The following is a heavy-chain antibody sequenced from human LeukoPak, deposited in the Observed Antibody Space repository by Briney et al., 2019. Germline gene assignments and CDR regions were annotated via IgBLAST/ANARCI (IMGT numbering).Heavy chain of an antibody. J-gene: IGHJ4*02. D-gene: IGHD2-2*02. CDR3: ASGYCSSTTCHTGGYFDF. CDR2: IIPIFGAG. CDR1: GDTFSNYI. V-gene: IGHV1-69*05. Sequence: SVKVSCKASGDTFSNYIVTWVRQAPGQGLEWMGGIIPIFGAGNYAQKFQGRVTITTDESRNTAYMELSGLRSEDTAIYYCASGYCSSTTCHTGGYFDFWGQGTLVTVSS.